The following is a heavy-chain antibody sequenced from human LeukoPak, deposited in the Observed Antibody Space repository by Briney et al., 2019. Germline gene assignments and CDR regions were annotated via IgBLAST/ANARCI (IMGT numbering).Heavy chain of an antibody. CDR2: ISYDGSNT. Sequence: GRSLRLSCAAAGFTFSSYGMHWVRQAPGKGLEWVAVISYDGSNTYYADSVKGRFTISRDNSKNTLYLQMNSLRAEDTAVYYCAKDRMATIIGEFDYWGQGTLVTVSS. V-gene: IGHV3-30*18. D-gene: IGHD5-24*01. CDR3: AKDRMATIIGEFDY. J-gene: IGHJ4*02. CDR1: GFTFSSYG.